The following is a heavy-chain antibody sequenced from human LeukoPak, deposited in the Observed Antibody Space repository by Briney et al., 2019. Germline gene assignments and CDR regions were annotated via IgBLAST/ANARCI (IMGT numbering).Heavy chain of an antibody. CDR3: AIMITFGGVIADY. J-gene: IGHJ4*02. CDR2: INHSGST. Sequence: SETLSLTCAVYGGSFSGYYWSWIRQPPGKGLEWIGEINHSGSTNYNPSLKSRVTISVDTSKNQFSLKLSSVTAADTAVYYCAIMITFGGVIADYWGQGTLVTVSS. V-gene: IGHV4-34*01. D-gene: IGHD3-16*02. CDR1: GGSFSGYY.